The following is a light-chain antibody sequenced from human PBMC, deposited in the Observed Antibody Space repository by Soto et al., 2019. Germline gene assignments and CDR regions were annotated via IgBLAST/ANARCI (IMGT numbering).Light chain of an antibody. V-gene: IGKV1-39*01. J-gene: IGKJ1*01. CDR2: AAS. Sequence: DIQMTQSPSSVSASVGDRVTITCRASQSISSYLNWYQQKPGKAPKLLIYAASTLQGGVPSRFSGSGSGTDFTLTISSLQPEDFATYHCQQTDSTPWTFGQGTKVDIK. CDR3: QQTDSTPWT. CDR1: QSISSY.